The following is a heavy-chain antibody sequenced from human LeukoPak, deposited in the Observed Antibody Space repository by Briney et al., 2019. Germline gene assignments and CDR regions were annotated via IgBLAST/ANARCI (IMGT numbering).Heavy chain of an antibody. V-gene: IGHV3-21*01. CDR1: GFTFSSYS. Sequence: PGGSLRLSCAASGFTFSSYSMNWVRQAPGKGLEWVSSISSSSSYIYYADSVKGRFTISRDNSKNTLYLQMNSLRAEDTAVYYCARDSLRYCSSTSCHHFDYWGQGTLVTVSS. D-gene: IGHD2-2*01. J-gene: IGHJ4*02. CDR2: ISSSSSYI. CDR3: ARDSLRYCSSTSCHHFDY.